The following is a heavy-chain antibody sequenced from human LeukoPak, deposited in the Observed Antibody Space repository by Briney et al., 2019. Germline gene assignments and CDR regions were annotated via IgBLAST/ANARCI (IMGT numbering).Heavy chain of an antibody. Sequence: SETLSLTCTVSGGSISSYYWSWIRQPPGKGLEWIGYIYYSGTTNYNPSLKSRVTISVDTSKNQFSLKLSSVTAADTAVYYCARIPVSSGWYGGYYFDYWGQGTLVTVSS. J-gene: IGHJ4*02. CDR1: GGSISSYY. CDR2: IYYSGTT. V-gene: IGHV4-59*12. CDR3: ARIPVSSGWYGGYYFDY. D-gene: IGHD6-19*01.